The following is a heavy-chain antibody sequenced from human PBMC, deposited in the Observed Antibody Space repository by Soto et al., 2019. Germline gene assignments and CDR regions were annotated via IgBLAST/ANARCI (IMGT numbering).Heavy chain of an antibody. Sequence: SETLSLTCAVYGGSFSNYYCSWIRQSPGKGLEWIGEINHSGSTNYNPSLKSRVTISVDKSKNQFSLKLSSVTAADTAVYYCARGPRITISIGYSYGSFHYWGQGTLVTVSS. V-gene: IGHV4-34*01. CDR1: GGSFSNYY. D-gene: IGHD5-18*01. CDR2: INHSGST. J-gene: IGHJ4*02. CDR3: ARGPRITISIGYSYGSFHY.